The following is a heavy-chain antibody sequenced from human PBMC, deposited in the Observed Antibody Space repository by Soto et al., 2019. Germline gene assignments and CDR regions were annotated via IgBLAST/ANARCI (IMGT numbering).Heavy chain of an antibody. CDR2: IYYSGST. CDR3: ARESSGWDSYYYYYMDV. CDR1: GGSFSGYY. D-gene: IGHD6-19*01. Sequence: SETLSLTCAVYGGSFSGYYWSWIRQPPGKGLEWIGYIYYSGSTNYNPSLKSRVTISVDTSKNQFSLKLSSVTAADTAVYYCARESSGWDSYYYYYMDVWGKGTTVTVSS. J-gene: IGHJ6*03. V-gene: IGHV4-59*01.